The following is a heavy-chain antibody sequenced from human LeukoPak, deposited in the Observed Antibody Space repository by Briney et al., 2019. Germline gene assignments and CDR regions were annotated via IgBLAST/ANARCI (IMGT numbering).Heavy chain of an antibody. D-gene: IGHD3-22*01. CDR2: IYYSGST. CDR3: ARVASSGYFNYFDY. Sequence: SETLSLTCTVSGGSISTYYWSWIRQPPGKGLELIGYIYYSGSTNYNPSLKSRVTISVDTPKNQFSLKLSSVTAADTAVYYCARVASSGYFNYFDYWGQGTLVTVSS. V-gene: IGHV4-59*01. J-gene: IGHJ4*02. CDR1: GGSISTYY.